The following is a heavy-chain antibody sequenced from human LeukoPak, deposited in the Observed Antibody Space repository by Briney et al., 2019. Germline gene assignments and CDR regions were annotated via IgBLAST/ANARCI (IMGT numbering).Heavy chain of an antibody. CDR1: GYSFANYY. V-gene: IGHV1-46*01. CDR3: AREGRTDYGDSRSFDI. Sequence: GASVKVSCKASGYSFANYYMHWVRHVPGQGPEWMGLINPSGGTKYAQKFHDRVTMTRDTSTSTIYMELSSLTSEDRAVYYCAREGRTDYGDSRSFDIWGQGTMVTVSS. CDR2: INPSGGT. D-gene: IGHD4-17*01. J-gene: IGHJ3*02.